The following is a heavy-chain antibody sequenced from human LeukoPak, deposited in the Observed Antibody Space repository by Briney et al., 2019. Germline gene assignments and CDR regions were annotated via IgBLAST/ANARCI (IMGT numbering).Heavy chain of an antibody. CDR2: INHSGST. CDR1: GGSFSGYY. CDR3: ARGLAAPYYYYGMDV. V-gene: IGHV4-34*01. J-gene: IGHJ6*02. Sequence: PSETLSLTYAVYGGSFSGYYWSWIRQPPGKGLEWIGEINHSGSTNYNPSLKSRVTISVDTSKNQFSLKLSSVTAADTAVYYCARGLAAPYYYYGMDVWGQGTTVTVSS.